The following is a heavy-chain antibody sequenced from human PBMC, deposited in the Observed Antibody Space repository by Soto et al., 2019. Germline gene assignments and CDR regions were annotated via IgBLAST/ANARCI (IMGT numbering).Heavy chain of an antibody. J-gene: IGHJ6*02. CDR3: VREWVDTYGVHRPLGLAV. CDR2: IGVAGET. Sequence: EVQLVESGGALVQPGGSLRLSCVASGFTFNIYDMHWVRQATGKGLEWVSAIGVAGETYYSGSVKGRFTSTRENAKKSLYLQMNSLRVADTAIYYCVREWVDTYGVHRPLGLAVWGQGTTVTVSS. V-gene: IGHV3-13*01. D-gene: IGHD5-18*01. CDR1: GFTFNIYD.